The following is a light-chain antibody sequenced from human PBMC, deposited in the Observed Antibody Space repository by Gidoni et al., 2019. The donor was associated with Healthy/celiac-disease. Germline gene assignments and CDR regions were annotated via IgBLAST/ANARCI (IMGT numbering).Light chain of an antibody. Sequence: DIQMTQSPSSLSASVGDRVTITCQASQDISNYLNWYQQKPGKAPKLLIYDASHLETGVPSRFSGSGSGTDFTFTIISLQPEDIATYYCQQYDNLPLTFGGGTKVEIK. CDR2: DAS. CDR3: QQYDNLPLT. CDR1: QDISNY. J-gene: IGKJ4*01. V-gene: IGKV1-33*01.